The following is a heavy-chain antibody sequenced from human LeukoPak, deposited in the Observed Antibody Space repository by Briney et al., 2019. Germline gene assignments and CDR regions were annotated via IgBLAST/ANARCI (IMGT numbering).Heavy chain of an antibody. CDR3: AKDPYYSSGWYGGLGYYYGTDV. CDR2: ISYDGSNK. Sequence: GGSLRLSCAASGFTFSSYGMHWVRQAPGKGLEWVAVISYDGSNKYYADSVKGRFTISRDNSKNTLYLQMNSLRAEDTAVCYCAKDPYYSSGWYGGLGYYYGTDVWGQGTTVTVSS. V-gene: IGHV3-30*18. D-gene: IGHD6-19*01. J-gene: IGHJ6*02. CDR1: GFTFSSYG.